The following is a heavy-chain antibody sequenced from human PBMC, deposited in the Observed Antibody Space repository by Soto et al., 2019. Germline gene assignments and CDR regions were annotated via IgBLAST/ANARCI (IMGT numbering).Heavy chain of an antibody. CDR1: GGSISSGGYS. D-gene: IGHD3-3*01. V-gene: IGHV4-30-2*01. Sequence: SETLSLTCAVSGGSISSGGYSWSWIRQPPGKGLEWIGYIYHSGSTYYNPSLKSRVTISVDRSKNQFSLKLSSVTAADTAVYYCARTLFLRRITIFGVAAPNRFDPWGQGTLVTVTS. J-gene: IGHJ5*02. CDR3: ARTLFLRRITIFGVAAPNRFDP. CDR2: IYHSGST.